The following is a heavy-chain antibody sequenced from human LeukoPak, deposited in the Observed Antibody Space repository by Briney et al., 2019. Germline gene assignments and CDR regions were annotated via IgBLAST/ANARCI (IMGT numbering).Heavy chain of an antibody. CDR3: ATGTSSSWLPLDY. CDR1: GFTVSRNY. V-gene: IGHV3-66*02. J-gene: IGHJ4*02. Sequence: GGSLRLSCAASGFTVSRNYMSWVRQAPGKGLEGVSVIYSGGSTYYADSVKGRFTISRANSKNTLYLQMNSLRAEDTAVYYCATGTSSSWLPLDYWGQGTLVTVSS. CDR2: IYSGGST. D-gene: IGHD6-13*01.